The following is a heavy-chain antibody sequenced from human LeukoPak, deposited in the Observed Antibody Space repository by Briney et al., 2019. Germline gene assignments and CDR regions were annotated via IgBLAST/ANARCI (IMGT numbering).Heavy chain of an antibody. CDR1: GGSISSGSYY. J-gene: IGHJ4*02. CDR2: IYTSGST. Sequence: SETLSLTCTVSGGSISSGSYYWSWIRQPAGKGLEWIGRIYTSGSTNYNPSLKSRVTISVDTSKNQFSLKLSSVTAADTAVYYCARGSRYCSSTSCYADFDYWGQGTLVTVSS. V-gene: IGHV4-61*02. CDR3: ARGSRYCSSTSCYADFDY. D-gene: IGHD2-2*01.